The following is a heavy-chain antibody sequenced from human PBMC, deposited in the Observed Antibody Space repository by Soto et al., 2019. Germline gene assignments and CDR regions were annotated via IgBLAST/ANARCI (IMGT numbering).Heavy chain of an antibody. D-gene: IGHD1-26*01. CDR3: AKALVGEVGATDY. J-gene: IGHJ4*02. V-gene: IGHV3-23*01. CDR1: GFTFSTST. Sequence: PGGSLRLSCTASGFTFSTSTMNWVRQAPGKGLEWVSAITRTDSAYYADSVKGRFTISRDNSRNTLYLQMNSLGAEDAALYYCAKALVGEVGATDYWGQGTLVTVSS. CDR2: ITRTDSA.